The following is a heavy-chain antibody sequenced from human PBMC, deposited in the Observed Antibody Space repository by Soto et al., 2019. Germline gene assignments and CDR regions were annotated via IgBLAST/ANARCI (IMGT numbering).Heavy chain of an antibody. J-gene: IGHJ4*02. CDR3: ARRSSNGGYFDY. CDR2: IYYSGST. D-gene: IGHD2-2*01. V-gene: IGHV4-39*01. CDR1: GGSISSSSYY. Sequence: SETLSLTCTVSGGSISSSSYYWGWIRQPPGKGLEWIGSIYYSGSTYYNPSLKSRVTISVDTSKNQFSLKLSSVTAADTAVYYCARRSSNGGYFDYWGQGTLVTVS.